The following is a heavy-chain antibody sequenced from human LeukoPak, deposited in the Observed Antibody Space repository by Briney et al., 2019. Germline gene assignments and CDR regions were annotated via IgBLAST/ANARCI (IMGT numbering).Heavy chain of an antibody. D-gene: IGHD3-22*01. CDR1: GGSFSGYY. J-gene: IGHJ4*02. CDR3: ARGNLYYFDSSGYYFKFDY. Sequence: SETLSLTCAVYGGSFSGYYWSWIRQPPGKGLEWIGEINQSGSTNYIPSLKSRVTISVDTSKNQFSLKLSSVTAADTAVYYCARGNLYYFDSSGYYFKFDYWGQGTLVTVSS. CDR2: INQSGST. V-gene: IGHV4-34*01.